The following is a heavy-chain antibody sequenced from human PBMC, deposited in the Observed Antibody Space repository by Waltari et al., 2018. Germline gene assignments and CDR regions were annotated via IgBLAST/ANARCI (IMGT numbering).Heavy chain of an antibody. J-gene: IGHJ4*02. CDR2: INHSGST. Sequence: QVQLQQWGAGLLKPSETLSLTCAVYGGSFSGYYWSWIRQPPGKGLEWIGEINHSGSTNYNPYLKSRVTISVDTSKNQFSLKLSSVTAADTAVYYCARGPPWATPFYFDYWGQGSLVTVSS. D-gene: IGHD5-12*01. CDR3: ARGPPWATPFYFDY. CDR1: GGSFSGYY. V-gene: IGHV4-34*01.